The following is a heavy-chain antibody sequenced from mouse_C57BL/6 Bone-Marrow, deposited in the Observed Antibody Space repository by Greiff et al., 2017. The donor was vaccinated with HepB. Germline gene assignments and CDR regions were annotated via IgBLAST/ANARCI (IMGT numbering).Heavy chain of an antibody. CDR1: GYTFTNYW. CDR3: AREPYGYAMDY. J-gene: IGHJ4*01. CDR2: IYPGVRYT. D-gene: IGHD1-1*02. Sequence: VKLVESGAELVRPGTSVKMSCKASGYTFTNYWIGWAKQRPGHGLEWIGDIYPGVRYTNYNEKFKVKATLTADKSSSTAYMQFSSLTSEDSAIYYCAREPYGYAMDYWGQGTSVTGSS. V-gene: IGHV1-63*01.